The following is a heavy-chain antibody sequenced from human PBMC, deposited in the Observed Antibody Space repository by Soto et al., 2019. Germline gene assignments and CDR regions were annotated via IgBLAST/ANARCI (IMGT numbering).Heavy chain of an antibody. D-gene: IGHD3-16*01. CDR1: GNSIPSYSYY. CDR3: ARVLGEARETWFVGFDY. CDR2: MHSSGTT. J-gene: IGHJ4*02. V-gene: IGHV4-39*01. Sequence: SETLSLTCTVSGNSIPSYSYYWGWIRQAPGKVLEWIGTMHSSGTTSYNPSLQSRVTITIDTSKNQLFLALSSVIAADTAIYYCARVLGEARETWFVGFDYWGQGSQVTVSS.